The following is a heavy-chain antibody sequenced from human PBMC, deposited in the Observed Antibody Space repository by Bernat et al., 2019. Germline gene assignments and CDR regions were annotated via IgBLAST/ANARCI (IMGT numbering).Heavy chain of an antibody. J-gene: IGHJ5*02. Sequence: EVQLVESGGGVVRPGRSLRLSLAASGFTLVDYGMSWVRQAPGKWLEWVSGINWNGGSSGYADDVKGRFTSLKHDAKDSQYRQMYSLRAEDTGLYYCARITPSGDRGSYFWFDPWDQGALVSVSS. D-gene: IGHD1-26*01. CDR2: INWNGGSS. V-gene: IGHV3-20*03. CDR1: GFTLVDYG. CDR3: ARITPSGDRGSYFWFDP.